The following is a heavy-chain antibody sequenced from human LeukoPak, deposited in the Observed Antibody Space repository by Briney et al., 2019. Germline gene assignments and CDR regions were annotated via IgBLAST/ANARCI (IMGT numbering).Heavy chain of an antibody. CDR2: IYYSGST. J-gene: IGHJ3*02. Sequence: SETLSLTCTVSGGSISSYYWSWIRQPPGKGLEWIGYIYYSGSTNYNPSLKSRVTISVDTSKNQFSLKLSSVTAADTAVYYCARHSVGSSAFDIWGQGTMVTVSS. D-gene: IGHD2-21*01. CDR3: ARHSVGSSAFDI. V-gene: IGHV4-59*01. CDR1: GGSISSYY.